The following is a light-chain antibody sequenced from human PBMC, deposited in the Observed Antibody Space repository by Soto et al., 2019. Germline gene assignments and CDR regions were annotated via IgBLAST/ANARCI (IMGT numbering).Light chain of an antibody. CDR1: QSVSSSY. Sequence: EIVLTQSPGTLSLSPGERATLSCRASQSVSSSYLAWYQQKPGQAPRLLIYGASSRATGIPDRFSGSGSGTDFTLTISRLEPEDFAVYYCQQCGSSGSTFGQGTKLEIK. V-gene: IGKV3-20*01. CDR3: QQCGSSGST. J-gene: IGKJ2*02. CDR2: GAS.